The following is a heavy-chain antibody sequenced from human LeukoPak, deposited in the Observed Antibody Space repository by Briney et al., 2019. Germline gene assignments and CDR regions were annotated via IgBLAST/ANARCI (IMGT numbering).Heavy chain of an antibody. Sequence: ASVKVSCKASGYTFTSYYMHWVRQAPGQGLEWMGIISPSGGSTSYAQKFQGRVTMTRDTSTSTVYMELSSLRSEDTAVYYCAGLMRLRRLLKRRPFDYWGQGTLVTVSS. V-gene: IGHV1-46*01. J-gene: IGHJ4*02. CDR1: GYTFTSYY. D-gene: IGHD4-17*01. CDR3: AGLMRLRRLLKRRPFDY. CDR2: ISPSGGST.